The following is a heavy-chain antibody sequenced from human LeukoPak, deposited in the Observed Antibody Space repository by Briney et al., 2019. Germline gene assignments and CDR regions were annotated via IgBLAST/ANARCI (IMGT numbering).Heavy chain of an antibody. Sequence: SETLSLTCTVSGGSISSYYWSWIRQPPGKGLEWIGSIYHSGSTYYNPSLKSRVTISVDTSKNQFSLKLSSVTAADTAVYYCVRGQQLEYFQHWGQGTLVTVSS. CDR2: IYHSGST. D-gene: IGHD6-13*01. CDR1: GGSISSYY. J-gene: IGHJ1*01. V-gene: IGHV4-59*04. CDR3: VRGQQLEYFQH.